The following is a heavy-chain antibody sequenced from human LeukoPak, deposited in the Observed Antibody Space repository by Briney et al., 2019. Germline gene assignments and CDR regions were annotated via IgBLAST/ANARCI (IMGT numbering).Heavy chain of an antibody. CDR2: IYYSGST. CDR1: GGSISSYY. CDR3: ARDLGGSSWTNYYYYGMDV. D-gene: IGHD6-13*01. V-gene: IGHV4-59*01. Sequence: SQTLSLTCTVSGGSISSYYWSWIRQPPGKGLEWIGYIYYSGSTNYNPSLKSRVTMSVDTSKNQFSLKLSSVTAADTAVYYCARDLGGSSWTNYYYYGMDVWGQGTTVTVSS. J-gene: IGHJ6*02.